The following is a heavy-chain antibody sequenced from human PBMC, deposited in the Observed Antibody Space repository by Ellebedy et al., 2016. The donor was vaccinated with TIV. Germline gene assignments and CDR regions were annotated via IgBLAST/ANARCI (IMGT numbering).Heavy chain of an antibody. D-gene: IGHD2-15*01. CDR1: GFTFRPYW. V-gene: IGHV3-7*01. Sequence: GGSLRLXXAASGFTFRPYWLSWVRQAPGKGLEWVAHIKEDGSETSYVDSVKGRFTLSRDNAKNSLYLQMNSLRAEDTAVYYCARDFTRGIYCSRGSCYSSVFDYWGQGTQVTVSS. CDR3: ARDFTRGIYCSRGSCYSSVFDY. CDR2: IKEDGSET. J-gene: IGHJ4*02.